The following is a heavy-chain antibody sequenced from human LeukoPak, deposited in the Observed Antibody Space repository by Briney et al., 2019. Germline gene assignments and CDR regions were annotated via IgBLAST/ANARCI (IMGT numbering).Heavy chain of an antibody. CDR2: IYHSGST. CDR1: DGAISSYY. CDR3: ARTYGSGSYYDF. D-gene: IGHD3-10*01. V-gene: IGHV4-59*08. Sequence: SETLSLTCTVSDGAISSYYWSWIRQPPGKGLEWIGYIYHSGSTNCNPSLKSRVTISVDTSKNQFSLNLSSVTAADTAVYYCARTYGSGSYYDFWGQGTLVTVSS. J-gene: IGHJ4*02.